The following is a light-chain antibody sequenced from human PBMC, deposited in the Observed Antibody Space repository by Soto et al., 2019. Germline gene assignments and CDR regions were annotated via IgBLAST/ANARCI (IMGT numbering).Light chain of an antibody. J-gene: IGKJ1*01. Sequence: DIQMTQSPSTLSGSVGARVTITCRASQTISSWLAWYQQKPGKAPKLLIYKASTLKSGVPSRFSGSGSGTELTITISSLQPDDCETYYCQHYNSYSEAFGQGTKVDIK. CDR1: QTISSW. CDR3: QHYNSYSEA. V-gene: IGKV1-5*03. CDR2: KAS.